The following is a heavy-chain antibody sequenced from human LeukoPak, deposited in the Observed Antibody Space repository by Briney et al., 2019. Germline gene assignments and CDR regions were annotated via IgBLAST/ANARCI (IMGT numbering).Heavy chain of an antibody. J-gene: IGHJ3*02. CDR1: GGTFSSYA. CDR2: IIPIFGTA. Sequence: SVKVSCKASGGTFSSYAISWVRQAPGQGLEWMGGIIPIFGTANYAQKFQGRVTITADESTSTAYMELSSLRSEDTAVYYCARASGDGGNPLGAFDIWGQGTMVTVSS. D-gene: IGHD4-23*01. CDR3: ARASGDGGNPLGAFDI. V-gene: IGHV1-69*01.